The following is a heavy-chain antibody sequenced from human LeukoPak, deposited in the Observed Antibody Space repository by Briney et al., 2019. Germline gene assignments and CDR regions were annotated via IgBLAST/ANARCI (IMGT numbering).Heavy chain of an antibody. CDR3: AKELYRTAALSDY. CDR1: GFTFSSYG. Sequence: GGSLRLSCAASGFTFSSYGMHWVRQAPGKGLEWVAFIRYDGSNKYYADSVKGRFTISRDNSKNTLYLQMNSLRAEDTAVYYCAKELYRTAALSDYWGQGTLVTVSS. V-gene: IGHV3-30*02. CDR2: IRYDGSNK. D-gene: IGHD3-3*01. J-gene: IGHJ4*02.